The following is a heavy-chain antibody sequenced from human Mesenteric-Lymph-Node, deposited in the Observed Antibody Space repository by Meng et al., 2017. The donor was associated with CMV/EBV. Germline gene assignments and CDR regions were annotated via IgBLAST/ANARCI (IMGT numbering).Heavy chain of an antibody. D-gene: IGHD5-18*01. V-gene: IGHV1-2*06. CDR2: INPNSGGP. Sequence: SSPSSHFPFPDYTVHSVPPAPGQLLDSIGRINPNSGGPNSAQTFQGRVPMPPEMSTNTSYMELGSLTSDDTAVYYCSLELDTGGFDHWGQGTLVTVSS. J-gene: IGHJ4*02. CDR3: SLELDTGGFDH. CDR1: HFPFPDYT.